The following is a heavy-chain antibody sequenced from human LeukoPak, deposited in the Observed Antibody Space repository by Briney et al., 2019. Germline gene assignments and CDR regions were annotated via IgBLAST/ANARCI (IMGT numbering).Heavy chain of an antibody. CDR1: GFTFSDYY. Sequence: GGSLRLSCAASGFTFSDYYMSWIRQAPGKGLEWVSAISGSGGSTYYADSVKGRFTISRDNSKNTLYLQMNSLRAEDTAVYYCAKEESAGYYDSSGNFQHWGQGTLVTVSS. V-gene: IGHV3-23*01. CDR2: ISGSGGST. CDR3: AKEESAGYYDSSGNFQH. D-gene: IGHD3-22*01. J-gene: IGHJ1*01.